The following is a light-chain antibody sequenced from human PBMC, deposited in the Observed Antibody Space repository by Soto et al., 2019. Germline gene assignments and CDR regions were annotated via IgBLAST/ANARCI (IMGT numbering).Light chain of an antibody. V-gene: IGKV1-5*01. CDR2: DAS. Sequence: DIRMTQSPSTLSASVGDSVTITCRASQNIRNWLAWYQQKPGKAPNPLIYDASSLESGVPARFSGSGSGTEFTLTISSLQPDDFATYYCQQYNTYSTFGQGTRLEIK. J-gene: IGKJ5*01. CDR3: QQYNTYST. CDR1: QNIRNW.